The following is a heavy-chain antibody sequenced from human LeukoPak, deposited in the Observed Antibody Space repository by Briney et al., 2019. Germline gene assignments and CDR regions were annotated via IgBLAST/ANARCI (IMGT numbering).Heavy chain of an antibody. D-gene: IGHD3-10*01. V-gene: IGHV1-2*06. CDR1: GYTFTDYY. J-gene: IGHJ5*02. CDR3: AKDHGFIGSNWFDP. Sequence: GASVKLSCKASGYTFTDYYIHWVRQAPGQGLEWMGRINPDSGDTNSAQRFQGRVIMTRDTSISTAYMELRRLRSDDTATYYCAKDHGFIGSNWFDPWGQGTLVTVSS. CDR2: INPDSGDT.